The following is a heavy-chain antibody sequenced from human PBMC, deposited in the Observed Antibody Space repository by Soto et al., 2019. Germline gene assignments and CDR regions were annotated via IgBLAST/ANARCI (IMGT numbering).Heavy chain of an antibody. Sequence: SETLSLTCTVSGGSISSYYWSWIRQPPGKGLEWIGYIYYSGSTNYNPSLKSRVTISVAXXXXXFXLXLXXXTAAXTAVYYCARSSSGWPRICEYWGQGTLGTVSS. CDR1: GGSISSYY. V-gene: IGHV4-59*01. CDR3: ARSSSGWPRICEY. D-gene: IGHD6-19*01. CDR2: IYYSGST. J-gene: IGHJ4*02.